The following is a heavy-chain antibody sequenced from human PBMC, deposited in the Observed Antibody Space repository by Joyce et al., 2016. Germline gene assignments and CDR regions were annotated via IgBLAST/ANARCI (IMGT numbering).Heavy chain of an antibody. Sequence: QAQLVQSGAEVQKPGASVKVSCKASGSTFTNYGLTWVRQAPGQGREWMGWISAYNGYTNSAQKFQGRVTMTTDTSTSTADMALRSLRSDDTAVYYCARWMVIGTTGYDFYMDVWGKGTTVTVSS. D-gene: IGHD1-20*01. CDR1: GSTFTNYG. CDR2: ISAYNGYT. V-gene: IGHV1-18*01. J-gene: IGHJ6*03. CDR3: ARWMVIGTTGYDFYMDV.